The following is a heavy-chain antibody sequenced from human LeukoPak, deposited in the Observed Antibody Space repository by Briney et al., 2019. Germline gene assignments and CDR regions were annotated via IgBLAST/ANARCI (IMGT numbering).Heavy chain of an antibody. V-gene: IGHV4-59*08. CDR1: GGSISSYY. CDR3: ARHGGSYFYY. Sequence: SETLSLTCTVSGGSISSYYWSWIRQAPGKGLEWIGYIYYSGTTKYNPSLMGRVTISVDTSKNQFSLRLSSVAAADTAVYYCARHGGSYFYYWGQGTLVTVSS. D-gene: IGHD1-26*01. J-gene: IGHJ4*02. CDR2: IYYSGTT.